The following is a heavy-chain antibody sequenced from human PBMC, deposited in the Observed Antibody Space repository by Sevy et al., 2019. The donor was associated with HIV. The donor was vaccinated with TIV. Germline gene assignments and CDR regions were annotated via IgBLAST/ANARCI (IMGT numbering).Heavy chain of an antibody. J-gene: IGHJ4*02. CDR2: IRYDGSSK. D-gene: IGHD2-21*02. CDR3: ANGDFYFDY. V-gene: IGHV3-30*02. Sequence: GESLKISCAASGFTFRTYGMQWVRQAPGKGLEWVAFIRYDGSSKYYADSVKGRFTISRDNSMNTLYLQMNSLRTEDTAVYYCANGDFYFDYWGQGTLVTVSS. CDR1: GFTFRTYG.